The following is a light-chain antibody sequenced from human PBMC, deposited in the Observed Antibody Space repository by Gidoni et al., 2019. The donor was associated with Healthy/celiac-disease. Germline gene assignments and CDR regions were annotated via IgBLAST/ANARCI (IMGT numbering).Light chain of an antibody. CDR3: QQHGSSPTWT. CDR2: GAS. Sequence: ESVVTQSPGALSSSPGERGTLPCRASPSGVSSYLAWYQQKPGQAPRLLIYGASSRATGIPDRFSGSGSGTDFTLTISRLEPEDFAVYYCQQHGSSPTWTFGQGTKVEIK. V-gene: IGKV3-20*01. CDR1: PSGVSSY. J-gene: IGKJ1*01.